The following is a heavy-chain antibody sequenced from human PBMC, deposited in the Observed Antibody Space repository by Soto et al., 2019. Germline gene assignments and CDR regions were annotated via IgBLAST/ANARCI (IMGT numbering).Heavy chain of an antibody. CDR3: AREETIVVVPAAIDY. D-gene: IGHD2-2*01. CDR2: IKQDGSEK. CDR1: GFTFSSYW. V-gene: IGHV3-7*01. Sequence: GGSLRLSCAASGFTFSSYWMSWVRQAPGKGLEWVANIKQDGSEKYYVDSVKGRFTISRDNAKNSLYLQMNSLRAEDTAVYYCAREETIVVVPAAIDYWGQGTLVTVSS. J-gene: IGHJ4*02.